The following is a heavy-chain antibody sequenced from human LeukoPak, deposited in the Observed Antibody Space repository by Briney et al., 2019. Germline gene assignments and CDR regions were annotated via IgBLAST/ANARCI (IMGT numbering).Heavy chain of an antibody. CDR2: ISVGGST. Sequence: GGSLRLACAASGFTFSRYAMSWVRQAPGKGLEWVSAISVGGSTYYADSMKGRFTLSRDNSKSTLYLQMNSLRAEDTALYYCCKSLGHINSGGSENRVFDYWGQGTLVPVSS. D-gene: IGHD1-26*01. CDR3: CKSLGHINSGGSENRVFDY. V-gene: IGHV3-23*01. CDR1: GFTFSRYA. J-gene: IGHJ4*02.